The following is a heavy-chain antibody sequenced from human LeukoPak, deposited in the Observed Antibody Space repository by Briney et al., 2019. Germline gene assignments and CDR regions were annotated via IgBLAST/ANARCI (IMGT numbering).Heavy chain of an antibody. D-gene: IGHD2-2*01. CDR2: IYYSGST. Sequence: SETLSLTCTVSGGSISSYYWSWIRQPPGKGLEWIGYIYYSGSTDYNPSLKSRVTISVDTSKNQFSLKLSSVTAADTAVYYCAIWRGLGYCSSTSCFRFDPWGQGTLVTVSS. CDR1: GGSISSYY. CDR3: AIWRGLGYCSSTSCFRFDP. V-gene: IGHV4-59*01. J-gene: IGHJ5*02.